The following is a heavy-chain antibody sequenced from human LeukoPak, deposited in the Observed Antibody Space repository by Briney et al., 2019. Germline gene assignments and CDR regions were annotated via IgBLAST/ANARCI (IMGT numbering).Heavy chain of an antibody. J-gene: IGHJ5*02. D-gene: IGHD1-14*01. Sequence: GGSLRLSCAASGFSLNNNGMNWVRRAPGKGLEWVSSISSTSTYIYYADSVRGRFTISRDNARNSLYLQMNSLGAEDTAVYYCARNPVRISGGGPHWFDPWGQGTLVTVSS. CDR2: ISSTSTYI. V-gene: IGHV3-21*01. CDR1: GFSLNNNG. CDR3: ARNPVRISGGGPHWFDP.